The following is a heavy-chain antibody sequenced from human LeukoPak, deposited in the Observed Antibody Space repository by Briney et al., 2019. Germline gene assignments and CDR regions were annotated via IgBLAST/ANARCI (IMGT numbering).Heavy chain of an antibody. J-gene: IGHJ4*02. Sequence: TSETLSLTCTVSGGSISSYYWSWIRQPPGKGLEWIGYIYYSGSTNYNPSLKSRVTISVDKSKNQFSLKLSSVTAADTAVYYCAGGLGYCSGGSCAYFDYWGQGTLVTVSS. CDR2: IYYSGST. CDR1: GGSISSYY. CDR3: AGGLGYCSGGSCAYFDY. V-gene: IGHV4-59*01. D-gene: IGHD2-15*01.